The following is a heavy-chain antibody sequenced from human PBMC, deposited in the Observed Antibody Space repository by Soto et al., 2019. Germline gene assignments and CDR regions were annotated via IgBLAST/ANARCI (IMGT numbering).Heavy chain of an antibody. CDR2: INPNSGGT. CDR3: ARQATTVHYGMDV. Sequence: ASVKVFCKASGYTFTGYYMHWVRQAPGQGLEWMGWINPNSGGTNYAQKFQGWVTMTRDTSISTAYLQWSSLKASDTAMYHCARQATTVHYGMDVWGQGTTVTVSS. D-gene: IGHD4-17*01. J-gene: IGHJ6*02. CDR1: GYTFTGYY. V-gene: IGHV1-2*04.